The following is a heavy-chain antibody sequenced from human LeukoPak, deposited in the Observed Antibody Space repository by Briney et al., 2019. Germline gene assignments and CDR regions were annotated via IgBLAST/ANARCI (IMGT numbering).Heavy chain of an antibody. V-gene: IGHV1-2*02. CDR1: GYTFTGYY. D-gene: IGHD3-10*01. Sequence: ASVKVSCKASGYTFTGYYMHWVRQAPGQGLEWMGWINPTSGGTNYEHRFQGRVTMTRDTSISTAYMELSRLSSDDTAVYYCARGGRILLWFGELTGETFPFDYWGQGTLVTDSS. CDR3: ARGGRILLWFGELTGETFPFDY. CDR2: INPTSGGT. J-gene: IGHJ4*02.